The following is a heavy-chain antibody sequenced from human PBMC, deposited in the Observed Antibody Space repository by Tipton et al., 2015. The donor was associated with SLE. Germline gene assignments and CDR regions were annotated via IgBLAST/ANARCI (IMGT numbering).Heavy chain of an antibody. CDR3: ARQLDLTGDIDY. CDR1: GYSFTSYW. J-gene: IGHJ4*02. Sequence: QSGPEVKKPGESLKISCKGFGYSFTSYWIGWVRQMPGKGLEWMGIIYPGDSDTRYSPPFQGQVTISADKSISTAYLQWSSLKASNTAMYYCARQLDLTGDIDYWGQGTLVTVSS. CDR2: IYPGDSDT. V-gene: IGHV5-51*01. D-gene: IGHD7-27*01.